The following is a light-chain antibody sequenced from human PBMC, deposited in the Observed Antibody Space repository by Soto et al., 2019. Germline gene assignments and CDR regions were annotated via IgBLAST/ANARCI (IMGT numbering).Light chain of an antibody. Sequence: DIQMTQSPSSLSASVGDRVTITCRASQGISNNLAWYQQKPGEAPKRLIYAASSLQSGVPSRFSVSGSGTDFTLTISSLQPKASATYDCLHYNCYPTTFCQGTKVEIK. J-gene: IGKJ1*01. CDR1: QGISNN. V-gene: IGKV1-17*01. CDR2: AAS. CDR3: LHYNCYPTT.